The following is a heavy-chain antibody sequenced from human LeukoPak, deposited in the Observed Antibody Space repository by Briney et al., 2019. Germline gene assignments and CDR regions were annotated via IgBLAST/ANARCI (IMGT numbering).Heavy chain of an antibody. CDR2: ISWNSGSI. V-gene: IGHV3-9*01. CDR3: AKDMHSSGFNWFDP. J-gene: IGHJ5*02. D-gene: IGHD3-22*01. CDR1: GFIFDDYA. Sequence: GGSLRLSCAASGFIFDDYAMHWVRQAPGKGLEWVSGISWNSGSIGYADSVKGRFTISRDNAKNSLYLQMNSLRAEDTALYYCAKDMHSSGFNWFDPWGQGTLVTVSS.